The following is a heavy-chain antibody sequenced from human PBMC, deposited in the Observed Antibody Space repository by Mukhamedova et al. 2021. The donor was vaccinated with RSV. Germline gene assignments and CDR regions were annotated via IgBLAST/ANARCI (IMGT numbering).Heavy chain of an antibody. CDR3: ARAPRGALVVVPAAPKHGANWFDP. D-gene: IGHD2-2*01. J-gene: IGHJ5*02. V-gene: IGHV4-39*01. Sequence: WIGSIYYSGSTYYNPSLKSRVTISVDTSKNQFSLKLSSVTAADTAVYYCARAPRGALVVVPAAPKHGANWFDPWGQGTLVT. CDR2: IYYSGST.